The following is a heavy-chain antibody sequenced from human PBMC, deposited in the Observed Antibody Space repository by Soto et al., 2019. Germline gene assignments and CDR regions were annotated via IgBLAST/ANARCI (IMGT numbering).Heavy chain of an antibody. CDR2: ISGYDGNT. V-gene: IGHV1-18*01. Sequence: ASVKVSCKASGFTLNDFGVSWVRQAPGQGLEWMGWISGYDGNTNFAQKYEGRVTMTIDSSTSTAYMELRNLRSDDTAMYYCAREKWFGQTRFGAWGQVTLVTV. J-gene: IGHJ5*02. D-gene: IGHD3-10*01. CDR1: GFTLNDFG. CDR3: AREKWFGQTRFGA.